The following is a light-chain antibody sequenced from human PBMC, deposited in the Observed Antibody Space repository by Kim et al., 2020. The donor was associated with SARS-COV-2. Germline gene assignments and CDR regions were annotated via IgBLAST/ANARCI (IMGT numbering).Light chain of an antibody. Sequence: SPGERATLSCRASQSISISYLAWYQQKPGQAPRLLMYATSTRATGIPDRFSGSGSGTDFTLTINRVEPEDFAVYYCQQYSSSPFTFGPGTRVDIK. V-gene: IGKV3-20*01. CDR3: QQYSSSPFT. CDR1: QSISISY. CDR2: ATS. J-gene: IGKJ3*01.